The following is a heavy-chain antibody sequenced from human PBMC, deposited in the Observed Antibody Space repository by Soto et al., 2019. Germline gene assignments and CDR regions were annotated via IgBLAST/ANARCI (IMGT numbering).Heavy chain of an antibody. J-gene: IGHJ4*02. CDR1: GYTFTGYY. Sequence: QVQLVQSGAEVKKPGASVKVSCKASGYTFTGYYMHWVRQAPGQGLEWMGWINTNSGGTNYAQKFQGRVTMTRDTSISTAYMELSRLRSDDTAVYYYARSVVRDYYASSGYYRWWFFDYWGQGTLVTVAS. CDR3: ARSVVRDYYASSGYYRWWFFDY. V-gene: IGHV1-2*02. CDR2: INTNSGGT. D-gene: IGHD3-22*01.